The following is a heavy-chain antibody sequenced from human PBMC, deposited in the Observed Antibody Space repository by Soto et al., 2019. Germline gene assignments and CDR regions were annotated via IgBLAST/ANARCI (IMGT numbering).Heavy chain of an antibody. CDR2: IYYSGST. D-gene: IGHD5-12*01. CDR1: GGSISSYY. J-gene: IGHJ4*02. Sequence: PSETLSLTCTVSGGSISSYYWSWIRQPPGKGLEWIGYIYYSGSTNYNPSLKSRVTISVDTSKNQFSLKLSSVTAADTAVYYCARAGGPDGYNPWYYFDYWGQGTLVTVSS. CDR3: ARAGGPDGYNPWYYFDY. V-gene: IGHV4-59*01.